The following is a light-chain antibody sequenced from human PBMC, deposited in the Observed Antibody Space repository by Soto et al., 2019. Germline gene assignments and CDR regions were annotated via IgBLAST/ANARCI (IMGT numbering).Light chain of an antibody. CDR2: AAS. V-gene: IGKV1-39*01. Sequence: DIQMTQSPPSLSASAGDRVTITCRASQNIREYLNWYQQKPGKAPKLLIYAASTLQSGAPSRFSGSGSGSAFTLTISSLQPEDFATYYCQQSFTSPFFTFGPGTKVD. CDR3: QQSFTSPFFT. CDR1: QNIREY. J-gene: IGKJ3*01.